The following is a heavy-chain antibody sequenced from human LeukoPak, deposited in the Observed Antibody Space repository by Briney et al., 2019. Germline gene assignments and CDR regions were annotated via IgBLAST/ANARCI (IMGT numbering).Heavy chain of an antibody. J-gene: IGHJ4*02. Sequence: SGTLSLTCAVSGGSISSDNWWSWVRQPPGKGLEWIGEIYHSASTNYNPSLKSRVTKKVDKSNNQFSLMRSSVTAAATAVYYSAMNTYGGNFDYWGQGTLVTVSS. D-gene: IGHD4-23*01. CDR2: IYHSAST. CDR3: AMNTYGGNFDY. CDR1: GGSISSDNW. V-gene: IGHV4-4*02.